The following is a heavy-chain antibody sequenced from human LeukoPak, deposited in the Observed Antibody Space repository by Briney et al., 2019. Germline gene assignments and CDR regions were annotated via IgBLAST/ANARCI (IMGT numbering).Heavy chain of an antibody. J-gene: IGHJ5*02. D-gene: IGHD2-2*01. Sequence: SETLSLTCTVSGYSVSSGYYWGWIRQPPGKGLEWIGSIYHSGSTYYNPSLKSRVTISVDTSKNQFSLKLSSVTAADTAVYYCARDIVVVPAVITQNWFDPWGQGTLVTVSS. CDR2: IYHSGST. CDR1: GYSVSSGYY. CDR3: ARDIVVVPAVITQNWFDP. V-gene: IGHV4-38-2*02.